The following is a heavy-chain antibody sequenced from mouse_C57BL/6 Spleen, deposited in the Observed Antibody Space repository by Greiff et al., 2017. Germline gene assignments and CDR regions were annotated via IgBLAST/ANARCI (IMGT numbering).Heavy chain of an antibody. D-gene: IGHD2-4*01. J-gene: IGHJ4*01. V-gene: IGHV1-55*01. Sequence: VQLQQPGAGLVKPGASVKMSCKASGYTFTSYWITWVQQRPGQGLEWIGDIYPGSGRTNYNEKFKSKATLTVDTSSSTAYMQLSSLTSEDAAGYNCARVCYDYDLYAMDYWGQGPSVTVSS. CDR2: IYPGSGRT. CDR3: ARVCYDYDLYAMDY. CDR1: GYTFTSYW.